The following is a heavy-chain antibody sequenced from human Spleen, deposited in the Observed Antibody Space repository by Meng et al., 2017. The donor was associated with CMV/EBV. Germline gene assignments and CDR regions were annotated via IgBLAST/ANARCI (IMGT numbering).Heavy chain of an antibody. CDR2: INPNSGGT. J-gene: IGHJ4*02. CDR3: ARVVAARPFDY. V-gene: IGHV1-2*02. Sequence: ASVKVSCKASGYTFTDYYIHWVRQAPGQGLEWMGWINPNSGGTNYAQKFQGRVTMTRDTSISTAYMELSRLTSDDTAVSYCARVVAARPFDYWGQGTLVTVS. D-gene: IGHD6-6*01. CDR1: GYTFTDYY.